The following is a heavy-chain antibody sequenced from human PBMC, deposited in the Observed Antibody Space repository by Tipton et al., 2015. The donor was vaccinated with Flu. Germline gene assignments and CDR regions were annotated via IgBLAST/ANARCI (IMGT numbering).Heavy chain of an antibody. V-gene: IGHV4-31*03. CDR3: ARGVYGGTWAYLDL. CDR2: IHHTGST. D-gene: IGHD4-23*01. J-gene: IGHJ4*02. Sequence: GLVKPSQTLSLTCTVSGDSISSNNYYWNWVRQHPGAGLEWIGYIHHTGSTYYNPSLKTRLAISVDTSKNQISLNLSSVTAADTTVYYCARGVYGGTWAYLDLWGQGTLVTVSS. CDR1: GDSISSNNYY.